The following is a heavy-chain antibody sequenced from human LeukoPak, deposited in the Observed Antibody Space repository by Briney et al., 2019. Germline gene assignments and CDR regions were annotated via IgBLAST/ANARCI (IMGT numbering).Heavy chain of an antibody. V-gene: IGHV3-7*01. CDR1: GFIFSRYW. Sequence: GGSLRLSCATSGFIFSRYWMSWVRQAPGKGLEWVANINQDESERNYVDSVKGRFTISRDNAKNSLYLQMNSLRAEDTAVYYCARGSVVVPAAPWGAFDIWGQGTMVTVSS. D-gene: IGHD2-2*01. CDR2: INQDESER. CDR3: ARGSVVVPAAPWGAFDI. J-gene: IGHJ3*02.